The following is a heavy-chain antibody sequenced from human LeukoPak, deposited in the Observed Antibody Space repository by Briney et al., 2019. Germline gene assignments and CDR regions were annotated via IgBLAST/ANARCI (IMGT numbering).Heavy chain of an antibody. V-gene: IGHV4-59*08. J-gene: IGHJ4*02. CDR3: ARYNYCFGVFDD. Sequence: PSETLSLTCSVSGGSISSYYWNWIRQPPGKGLEWIGNIYYTGSTNYNPSLKSRVTISVDTSKKQFSLRLSSVTAADTAVYFCARYNYCFGVFDDWGQGTLVTVSS. D-gene: IGHD2-15*01. CDR2: IYYTGST. CDR1: GGSISSYY.